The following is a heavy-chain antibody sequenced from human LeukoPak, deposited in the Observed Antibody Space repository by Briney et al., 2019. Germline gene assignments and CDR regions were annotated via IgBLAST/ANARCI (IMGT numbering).Heavy chain of an antibody. Sequence: PSQTLSLTCTVSGGSISSGDYYWSWIRQPPGKGLEWIGYIYYSGSTYYNPSLKSRVTISVDTSKNQFSLKLSSVTAADTAVYYCARDQNSSPWEHDAFDIWGQGTMVTVSS. D-gene: IGHD6-6*01. CDR2: IYYSGST. CDR1: GGSISSGDYY. J-gene: IGHJ3*02. V-gene: IGHV4-30-4*08. CDR3: ARDQNSSPWEHDAFDI.